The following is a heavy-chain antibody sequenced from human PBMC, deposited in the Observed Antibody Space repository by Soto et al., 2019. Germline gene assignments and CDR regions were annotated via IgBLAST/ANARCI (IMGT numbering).Heavy chain of an antibody. J-gene: IGHJ4*02. D-gene: IGHD3-10*01. CDR2: ISGSGGRT. V-gene: IGHV3-23*01. CDR3: AKVGGSGSYYDGLFDY. CDR1: GFTFSSYA. Sequence: EVQLLESGGGLVQPGGSLRLSCAASGFTFSSYAMSWVRQAPGKGLEWVSGISGSGGRTYYADSMKGRFTISRDNSKNTLYLQMNSLRAEDTAVYYCAKVGGSGSYYDGLFDYWGQGTLVTVSS.